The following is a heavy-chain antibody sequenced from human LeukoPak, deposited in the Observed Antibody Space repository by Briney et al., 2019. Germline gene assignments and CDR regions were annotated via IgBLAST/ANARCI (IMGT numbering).Heavy chain of an antibody. D-gene: IGHD4-17*01. CDR3: ARLRSPTDY. CDR2: ISSSSSTI. CDR1: GFTFSSYS. V-gene: IGHV3-48*04. J-gene: IGHJ4*02. Sequence: GGPLRLSCAASGFTFSSYSMNWVRQAPGKGLEWVSYISSSSSTIYYADSVKGRFTISRDNAKNSLFLQMNSLRAEDTAVYYCARLRSPTDYWGQGTLVTVSS.